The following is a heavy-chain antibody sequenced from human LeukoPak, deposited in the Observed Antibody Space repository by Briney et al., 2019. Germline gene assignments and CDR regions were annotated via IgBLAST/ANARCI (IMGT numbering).Heavy chain of an antibody. J-gene: IGHJ4*02. Sequence: ASVKVSCKASGYTFTNYAMHWVRQAPGQTIEWLGWINPANGYTKYSQQFQDRVTVTSDTSASTAYMELSSLRSEDKAVYYCAIRDGHTDHWGQGTLVTVSP. D-gene: IGHD5-24*01. V-gene: IGHV1-3*03. CDR2: INPANGYT. CDR3: AIRDGHTDH. CDR1: GYTFTNYA.